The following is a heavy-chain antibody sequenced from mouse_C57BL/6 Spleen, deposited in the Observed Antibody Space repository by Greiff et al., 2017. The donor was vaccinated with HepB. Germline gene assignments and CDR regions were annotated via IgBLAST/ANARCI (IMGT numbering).Heavy chain of an antibody. V-gene: IGHV1-69*01. Sequence: QVQLQQSGAELVMPGASVKLSCKASGYTFTSYWMHWVKQRPGQGLEWIGEIDPSDSYTNYNQKFKGKSTLTVDKSSSTAYMQLSSLTSEDSAVYYCARGLHRAMDYWGQGTSVTVSS. CDR2: IDPSDSYT. J-gene: IGHJ4*01. CDR1: GYTFTSYW. CDR3: ARGLHRAMDY. D-gene: IGHD2-2*01.